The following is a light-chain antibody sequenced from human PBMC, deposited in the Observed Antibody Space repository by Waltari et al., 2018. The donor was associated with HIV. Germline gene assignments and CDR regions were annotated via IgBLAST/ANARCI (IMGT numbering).Light chain of an antibody. Sequence: EIVLTQSPGTLSLSPGERATVSCRASQSISSSHLTWYQQRPGQAPRLLIYGASRRATGIPDRFSGSGSGTDVTLTISRLEPGDFALYYWQQYGSSPGTFGQGTKVEIK. CDR2: GAS. CDR3: QQYGSSPGT. J-gene: IGKJ1*01. V-gene: IGKV3-20*01. CDR1: QSISSSH.